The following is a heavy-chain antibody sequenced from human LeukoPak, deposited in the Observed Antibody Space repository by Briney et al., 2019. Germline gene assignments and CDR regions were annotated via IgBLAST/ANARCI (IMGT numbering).Heavy chain of an antibody. J-gene: IGHJ3*02. D-gene: IGHD3-10*01. CDR1: GGSISSYY. Sequence: TASETLSLTCTVSGGSISSYYWSWIRQPPGKGLEWIGYIYYSGSTNYNPSLKSRVTISVDTSKNQFSLKLSSVTAADTAVYYCARLGRGATLDAFDIWGQGTMVTVSS. CDR2: IYYSGST. CDR3: ARLGRGATLDAFDI. V-gene: IGHV4-59*08.